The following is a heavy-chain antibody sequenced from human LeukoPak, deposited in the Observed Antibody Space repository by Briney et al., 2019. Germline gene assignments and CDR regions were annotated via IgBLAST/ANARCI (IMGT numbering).Heavy chain of an antibody. Sequence: ASVKVSCKASEYTFTGYYMNWGRQAPGQGREWMGWINPNSGGTNYAQKFQCWVNMHSDASIRTAYMELSRLRSDDTAVYYCARAYGSGSYYTDYWGQGTLVTVSS. CDR1: EYTFTGYY. CDR2: INPNSGGT. D-gene: IGHD3-10*01. CDR3: ARAYGSGSYYTDY. J-gene: IGHJ4*02. V-gene: IGHV1-2*04.